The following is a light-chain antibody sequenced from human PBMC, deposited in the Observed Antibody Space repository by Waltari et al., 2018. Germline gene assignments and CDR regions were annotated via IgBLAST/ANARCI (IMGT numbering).Light chain of an antibody. CDR1: QSVTKY. V-gene: IGKV3-20*01. Sequence: EIVLTQSPGTLSLSPGEGATLSCRASQSVTKYLAWYQKKRGQAPRLLIYDTSTRAPGIPDRFSGSGSGTDFTLTISRLEPEDFAVYYCQQYGGSPWTFGQGTKVEIK. CDR3: QQYGGSPWT. J-gene: IGKJ1*01. CDR2: DTS.